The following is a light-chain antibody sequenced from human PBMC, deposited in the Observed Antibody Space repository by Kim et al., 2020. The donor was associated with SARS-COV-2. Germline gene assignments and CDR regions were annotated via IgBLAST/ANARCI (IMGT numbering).Light chain of an antibody. CDR1: SLRSYY. Sequence: SSELTQDPAVSVALGQTVRITCQGDSLRSYYAIWYQQKPGQAPILVIYGKNNRPSGIPDRFSGSSSGNTASLTITGIQAGDEADYYCNSRDSNDNVVFGGGTQLTVL. CDR2: GKN. J-gene: IGLJ2*01. CDR3: NSRDSNDNVV. V-gene: IGLV3-19*01.